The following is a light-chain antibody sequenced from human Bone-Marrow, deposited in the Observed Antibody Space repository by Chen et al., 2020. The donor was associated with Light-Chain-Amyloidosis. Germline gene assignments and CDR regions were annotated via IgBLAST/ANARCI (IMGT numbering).Light chain of an antibody. V-gene: IGLV3-21*02. CDR1: NIGSTS. CDR2: DDS. Sequence: SYVLTQPSSVSVAPGQTATIACGGNNIGSTSVHWYQQTPGQAPLLVLYDDSDRPSAIPERLSGSNSGNRVILTISGVEAGYEDDCCCLVWDRGSDRPVFGGGTKLTVL. J-gene: IGLJ3*02. CDR3: LVWDRGSDRPV.